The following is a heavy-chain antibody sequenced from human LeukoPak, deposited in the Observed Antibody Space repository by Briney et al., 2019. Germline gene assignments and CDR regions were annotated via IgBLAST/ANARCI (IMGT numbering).Heavy chain of an antibody. CDR3: ARDPPGPGSYYDY. V-gene: IGHV4-59*01. D-gene: IGHD3-10*01. CDR2: IYYTGST. Sequence: SETLSLTCTVSGGSISSYYWSWIRLPPGKGLECLGYIYYTGSTNYNPSLKSRVTISVDTSKNQFSLKLSSVTAADTAVYYCARDPPGPGSYYDYWSQGTLVTVSS. J-gene: IGHJ4*02. CDR1: GGSISSYY.